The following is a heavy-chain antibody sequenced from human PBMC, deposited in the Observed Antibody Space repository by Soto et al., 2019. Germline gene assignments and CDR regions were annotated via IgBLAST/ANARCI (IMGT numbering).Heavy chain of an antibody. J-gene: IGHJ4*02. Sequence: SETLSLTCGVYGGSFSGYYWSWIRQPPGKGLEWIGYIYYSGSTNYNPSLKSRVTISVDTSKNQFSLKLSSVTAADTAVYYCARVVEGGDGYNLPLFDYWGQGTLVTVSS. CDR1: GGSFSGYY. V-gene: IGHV4-59*01. CDR2: IYYSGST. CDR3: ARVVEGGDGYNLPLFDY. D-gene: IGHD5-12*01.